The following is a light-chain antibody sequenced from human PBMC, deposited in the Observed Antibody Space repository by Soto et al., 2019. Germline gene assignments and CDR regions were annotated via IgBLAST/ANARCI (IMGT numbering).Light chain of an antibody. J-gene: IGLJ1*01. Sequence: QSVLTQPRSVSGSPGQSVTISCTGTSSVVGGYNYVSWYQQHPGKAPKVLIYEVSKRPSGVPDRFSGSKSGSTASLTVSGLQAEDEADYYCSLYAVTNIVVFGTGTKVTVL. CDR3: SLYAVTNIVV. CDR2: EVS. V-gene: IGLV2-11*01. CDR1: SSVVGGYNY.